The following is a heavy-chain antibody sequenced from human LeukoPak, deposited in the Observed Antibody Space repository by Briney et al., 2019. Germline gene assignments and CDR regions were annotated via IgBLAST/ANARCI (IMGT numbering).Heavy chain of an antibody. CDR3: ARRLGTGTTLGY. J-gene: IGHJ4*02. CDR2: INPNSGGT. CDR1: GYTFTGYY. V-gene: IGHV1-2*02. D-gene: IGHD1-1*01. Sequence: ASVKVSCKTSGYTFTGYYIHWVRQAPGQGLERMGWINPNSGGTNYAQNFQGTVTMTRDTSTSTAYMELSSLRSDDTAVYYCARRLGTGTTLGYWGQGTLLTVFS.